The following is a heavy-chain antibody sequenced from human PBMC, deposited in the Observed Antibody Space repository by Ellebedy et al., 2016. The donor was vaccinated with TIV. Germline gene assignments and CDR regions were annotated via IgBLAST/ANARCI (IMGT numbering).Heavy chain of an antibody. CDR1: GFIVSSNY. D-gene: IGHD5-18*01. V-gene: IGHV3-66*01. CDR3: AKDHRLRSVDGFGYWPLDY. J-gene: IGHJ4*02. CDR2: IYSDGST. Sequence: PGGSLRLSCAASGFIVSSNYMSWVRQAPGKGLEWVSVIYSDGSTYYADSVKGRFTISRDNSKDTVFLQMDSLRAEDTALYYCAKDHRLRSVDGFGYWPLDYWGQGILVTVSS.